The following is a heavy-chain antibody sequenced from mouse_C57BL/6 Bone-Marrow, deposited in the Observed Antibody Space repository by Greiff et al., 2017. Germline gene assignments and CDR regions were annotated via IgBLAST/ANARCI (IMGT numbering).Heavy chain of an antibody. V-gene: IGHV1-72*01. CDR3: ARGTPLHYYAMDY. CDR2: IDPNSGGT. D-gene: IGHD6-1*01. Sequence: QVQLKQPGAELVKPGASVKLSCKASGYTFTSYWMHWVKQRPGRGLEWIGRIDPNSGGTKYNEKFKSKATLTVDKPSSTAYMQLSSLTSEDSAVYYCARGTPLHYYAMDYWGQGTSVTVSS. J-gene: IGHJ4*01. CDR1: GYTFTSYW.